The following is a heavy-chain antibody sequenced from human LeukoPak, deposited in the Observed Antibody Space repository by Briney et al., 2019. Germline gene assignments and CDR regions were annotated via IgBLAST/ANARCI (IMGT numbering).Heavy chain of an antibody. Sequence: GGSLRLSCAASGFTFSSYSMSWVRQAPGKGLEWVANIKQDGSEKYYVDSVKGRFTISRDNAKNSLYLQMNSLRAEDTAVYYCAREKGRGPTKLDYWGQGTLVTVSS. J-gene: IGHJ4*02. CDR3: AREKGRGPTKLDY. V-gene: IGHV3-7*01. D-gene: IGHD5-24*01. CDR2: IKQDGSEK. CDR1: GFTFSSYS.